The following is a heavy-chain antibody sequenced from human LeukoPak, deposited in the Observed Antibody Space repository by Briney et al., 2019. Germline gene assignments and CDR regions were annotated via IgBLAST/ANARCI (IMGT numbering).Heavy chain of an antibody. J-gene: IGHJ6*03. CDR2: IIPIFGTA. D-gene: IGHD2-15*01. CDR1: GGTFSSYA. V-gene: IGHV1-69*06. CDR3: ARASTPSKTAYYYYMDV. Sequence: ASVKVSCKASGGTFSSYAISWVRQAPGQGLEWMGGIIPIFGTANYAQKFQGRVTITADKSTSTAYMELSSLRSEDTAVYYCARASTPSKTAYYYYMDVWGKGTTVIVSS.